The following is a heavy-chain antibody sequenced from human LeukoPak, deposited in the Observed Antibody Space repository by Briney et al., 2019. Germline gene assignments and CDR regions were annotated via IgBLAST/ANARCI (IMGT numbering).Heavy chain of an antibody. D-gene: IGHD2-8*01. CDR3: ARDSPFVLMVYAQYYFDY. V-gene: IGHV1-69*13. Sequence: SVKVSCKASGGTFSSYAISWVRQAPGQGLEWMGGIIPIFGTANYAQKFQGRVTITADESTSTAYMELSSLRSEDTAVYYCARDSPFVLMVYAQYYFDYWGQGTLVTVSS. CDR2: IIPIFGTA. CDR1: GGTFSSYA. J-gene: IGHJ4*02.